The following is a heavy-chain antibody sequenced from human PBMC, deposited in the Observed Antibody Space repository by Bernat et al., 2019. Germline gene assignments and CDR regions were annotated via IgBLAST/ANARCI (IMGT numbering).Heavy chain of an antibody. D-gene: IGHD4-17*01. CDR2: IYYSGNT. CDR1: GGSTSSVDYY. J-gene: IGHJ3*02. CDR3: ARVEGAYVDFDI. V-gene: IGHV4-31*03. Sequence: QVQLQESGPGLLKPSRTLSPTCTVSGGSTSSVDYYWSWFRQHPGKGLEWIGYIYYSGNTYYNPSLKSRVTISVDTSKNQFSLKLSSVTAADTAVYFCARVEGAYVDFDIWGQGTMVTVSS.